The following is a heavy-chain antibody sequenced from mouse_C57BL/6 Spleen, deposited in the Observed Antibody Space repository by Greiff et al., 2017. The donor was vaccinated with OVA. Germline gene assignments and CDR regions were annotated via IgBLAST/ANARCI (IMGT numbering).Heavy chain of an antibody. V-gene: IGHV5-16*01. J-gene: IGHJ1*03. CDR2: INYDGSST. CDR1: GFTFSDYY. CDR3: ARDLGRGGYFDV. Sequence: EVKVVESEGGLVQPGSSMKLSCTASGFTFSDYYMAWVRQVPEKGLEWVANINYDGSSTYYLDSLKSRFIISRDNAKNILYLQMSSLKSEDTATYYCARDLGRGGYFDVWGTGTTVTVSS. D-gene: IGHD4-1*01.